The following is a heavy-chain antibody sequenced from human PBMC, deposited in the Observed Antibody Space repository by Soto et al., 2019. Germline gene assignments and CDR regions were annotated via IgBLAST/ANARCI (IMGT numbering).Heavy chain of an antibody. CDR1: GLLFSGYG. Sequence: GGSLRLSCAVPGLLFSGYGMHWVRQAPGKGLEWVAIIRFDGTNIEYADSVMGRFTISRDNSKNMLYLQMNSLRAEDTAVYYCARPYYYGSGSYEYYYYGMAVWGQGTTVTVSS. V-gene: IGHV3-33*01. CDR3: ARPYYYGSGSYEYYYYGMAV. J-gene: IGHJ6*02. CDR2: IRFDGTNI. D-gene: IGHD3-10*01.